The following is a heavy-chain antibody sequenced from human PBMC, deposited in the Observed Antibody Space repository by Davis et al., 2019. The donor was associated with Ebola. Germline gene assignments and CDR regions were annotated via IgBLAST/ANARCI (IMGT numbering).Heavy chain of an antibody. D-gene: IGHD2-2*01. CDR2: IHHSGST. Sequence: PSETLSLTCTVSGASINNHFWNWIRQTPGKGLEWVGYIHHSGSTNYNPSLKSRLSMSVDVSKNQFSLKLSSVTAADTGVYYCARGVDSSVSCYGYWGQGTLVTVSS. J-gene: IGHJ4*02. CDR1: GASINNHF. V-gene: IGHV4-59*11. CDR3: ARGVDSSVSCYGY.